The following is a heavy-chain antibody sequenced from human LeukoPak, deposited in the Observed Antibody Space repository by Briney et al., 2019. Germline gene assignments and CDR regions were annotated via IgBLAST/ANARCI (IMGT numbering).Heavy chain of an antibody. CDR1: GFSFSNSW. D-gene: IGHD2-15*01. V-gene: IGHV3-7*01. CDR2: INQDGTQK. Sequence: GGSLRLSCEASGFSFSNSWMSWVRQAPGKGLEWVANINQDGTQKYFVDSVKGRITISRDNAKNSLYLQMNSLRDEDTAVYYCARNPGVAAGRGYYYYMDVWGKGTTVTVSS. J-gene: IGHJ6*03. CDR3: ARNPGVAAGRGYYYYMDV.